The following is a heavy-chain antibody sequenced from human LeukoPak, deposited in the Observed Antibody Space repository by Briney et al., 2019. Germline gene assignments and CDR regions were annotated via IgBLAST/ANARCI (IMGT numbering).Heavy chain of an antibody. Sequence: PGGSLRLSCAGSGFSISNYWMSWVRQAPGKGLEWVAVISYDGSNKYYADSVKGRFTISRDNSKNTLYLQMNSLRAEDTAVYYCATLGSSGYYVFDIWGQGTMVTVSS. V-gene: IGHV3-30*03. CDR3: ATLGSSGYYVFDI. D-gene: IGHD3-22*01. CDR1: GFSISNYW. J-gene: IGHJ3*02. CDR2: ISYDGSNK.